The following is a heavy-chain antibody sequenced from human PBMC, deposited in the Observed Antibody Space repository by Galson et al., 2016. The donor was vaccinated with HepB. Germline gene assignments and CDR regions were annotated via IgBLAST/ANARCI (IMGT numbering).Heavy chain of an antibody. CDR1: GFIFSDYY. CDR2: ISTVTSYT. J-gene: IGHJ3*01. V-gene: IGHV3-11*06. Sequence: SLRLSCAASGFIFSDYYMTWIRQAPGKGLEWLSYISTVTSYTTYSDSVKGRFNISRDNAKNSLYLQMNSLRVEDTAVYYCARERGAVLGAFDLWGQGTVVTVSS. CDR3: ARERGAVLGAFDL.